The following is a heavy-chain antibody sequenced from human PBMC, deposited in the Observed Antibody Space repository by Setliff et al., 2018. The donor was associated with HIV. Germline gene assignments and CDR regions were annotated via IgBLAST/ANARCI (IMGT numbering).Heavy chain of an antibody. V-gene: IGHV4-38-2*02. D-gene: IGHD3-9*01. CDR1: GSSISSNYY. CDR2: IDASANT. Sequence: LSLTCTVSGSSISSNYYWAWLRQAPGKGLEWIGCIDASANTYYIPSLKSRATISIDTSNNQLSLNLRSVTAADTAVYYCARVGHVLRYFDWLFQSNAFDIWGQGTMVTVSS. J-gene: IGHJ3*02. CDR3: ARVGHVLRYFDWLFQSNAFDI.